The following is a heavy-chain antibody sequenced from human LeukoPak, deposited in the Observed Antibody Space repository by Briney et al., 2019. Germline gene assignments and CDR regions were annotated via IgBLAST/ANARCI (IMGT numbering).Heavy chain of an antibody. Sequence: XAXSGFTLSSXXXXWVRXXPGKXXXXXXAISGSGGSTYYADSVKGWFTISRDNSKNTLYLQMNGLRAEDTAVYYCAKDLHSGSYYYYMDVWGKGTTVTVSS. CDR1: GFTLSSXX. D-gene: IGHD3-10*01. V-gene: IGHV3-23*01. CDR2: ISGSGGST. J-gene: IGHJ6*03. CDR3: AKDLHSGSYYYYMDV.